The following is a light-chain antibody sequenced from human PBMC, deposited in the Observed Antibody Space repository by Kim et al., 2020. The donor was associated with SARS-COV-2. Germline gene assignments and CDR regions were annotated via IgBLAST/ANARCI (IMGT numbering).Light chain of an antibody. J-gene: IGLJ3*02. CDR2: GNS. CDR3: QSYDSSLSGWV. V-gene: IGLV1-40*01. CDR1: SSNIGAGYD. Sequence: QRVTNYCTGGSSNIGAGYDVHWYQQLPGTAPKLLIYGNSNRPSGVPDRFSGSKSGTSASLAITGLQAEDEADYYCQSYDSSLSGWVFGGGTQLTVL.